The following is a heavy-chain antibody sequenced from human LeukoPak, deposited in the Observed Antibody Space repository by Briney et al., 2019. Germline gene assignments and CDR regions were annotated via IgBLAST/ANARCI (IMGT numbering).Heavy chain of an antibody. CDR3: ARATSPIAYDWNS. CDR1: GYSFTNYK. V-gene: IGHV1-46*01. CDR2: IDPSGPSV. D-gene: IGHD5-12*01. J-gene: IGHJ4*02. Sequence: ASVKVSCKASGYSFTNYKIHWLRQAPGQGLQWMEIIDPSGPSVTYAQIFKGRLIVTRDTSTSTVYMQLSSLRSEDSAMYYCARATSPIAYDWNSWGQGTLVTVSS.